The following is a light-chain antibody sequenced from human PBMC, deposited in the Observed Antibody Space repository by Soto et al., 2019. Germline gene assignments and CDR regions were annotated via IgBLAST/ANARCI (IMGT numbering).Light chain of an antibody. Sequence: QSALTQPPSASGSPGQSVTISCTGTSSDVGGYNYVSWYQQHPGRAPKLMIYEVSKRPSGGPDRFSGSKSGNTASLTVSGLQTEDEADYYCSSYAGSNNQVFGTGTKLTVL. V-gene: IGLV2-8*01. CDR1: SSDVGGYNY. J-gene: IGLJ1*01. CDR3: SSYAGSNNQV. CDR2: EVS.